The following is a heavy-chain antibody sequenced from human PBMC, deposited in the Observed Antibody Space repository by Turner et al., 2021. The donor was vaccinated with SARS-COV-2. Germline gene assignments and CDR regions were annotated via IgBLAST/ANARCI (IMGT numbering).Heavy chain of an antibody. CDR1: GGSISSSSYY. CDR2: IYYSGST. V-gene: IGHV4-39*01. D-gene: IGHD1-26*01. Sequence: QLQLQESGPGLVKPSETLSLTCTVSGGSISSSSYYWGWIRQPPGKGLEWIGGIYYSGSTYYNPSIKRRVTISVDTSKNQFSLKLSSVTAADTAVYYCAGEVVVLTTTHYGMDVWGQGTTVTVSS. J-gene: IGHJ6*02. CDR3: AGEVVVLTTTHYGMDV.